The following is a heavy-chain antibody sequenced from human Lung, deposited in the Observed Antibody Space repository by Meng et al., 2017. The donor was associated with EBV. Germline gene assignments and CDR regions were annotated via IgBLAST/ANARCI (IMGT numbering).Heavy chain of an antibody. J-gene: IGHJ4*02. CDR1: GFTFSSHG. CDR2: ISGSSGST. CDR3: ARIKGPPQGPPT. Sequence: EVQLLESGGGLVQPGGSLRLSCAASGFTFSSHGMSWVRQAPGKGLEWVSGISGSSGSTYYAVSVKGRFTISRDNAKNSLYLQMNSLRVEDTAVYFCARIKGPPQGPPTWGQGTLVTVSS. D-gene: IGHD5-24*01. V-gene: IGHV3-23*01.